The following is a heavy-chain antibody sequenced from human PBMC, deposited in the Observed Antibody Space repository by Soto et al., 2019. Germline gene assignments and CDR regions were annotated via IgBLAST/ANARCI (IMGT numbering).Heavy chain of an antibody. CDR3: ARVRSDDFWSGYYFDY. V-gene: IGHV3-74*01. J-gene: IGHJ4*02. Sequence: SLRLSCAASGFTFSSYWMHWVRQAPGKGLVWVSRINSDGSSTSYADSVKGRFTISRDNAKNTLYLQMNSLRAEDTAVYYCARVRSDDFWSGYYFDYWGQGTLVTVSS. CDR2: INSDGSST. D-gene: IGHD3-3*01. CDR1: GFTFSSYW.